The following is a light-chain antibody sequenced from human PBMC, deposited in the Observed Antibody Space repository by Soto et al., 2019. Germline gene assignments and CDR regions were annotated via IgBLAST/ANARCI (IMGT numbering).Light chain of an antibody. CDR2: DVH. CDR3: NSYAGRNNFV. J-gene: IGLJ1*01. Sequence: QSALTQPPSASGSPGQSITISCTGSRDDVGGYNYVSWYQQHPGKAPKLIIYDVHKRPSGVPDRFSGSKSDNTASLTVSGLQTEDEADYYCNSYAGRNNFVFGTGTKVT. CDR1: RDDVGGYNY. V-gene: IGLV2-8*01.